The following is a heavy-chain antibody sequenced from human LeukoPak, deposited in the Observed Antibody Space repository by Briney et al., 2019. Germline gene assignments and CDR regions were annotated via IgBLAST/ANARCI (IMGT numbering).Heavy chain of an antibody. CDR2: IIPIFGTA. D-gene: IGHD3-10*01. J-gene: IGHJ4*02. V-gene: IGHV1-69*13. Sequence: SVKVSCKASGGTFSSYAISWVRLAPGQGLEWMGGIIPIFGTANYAQKFQGRVTITADESTSTAYMELSSLRSEDTAVYYCARAYNYYGSGSYYNAGYWGQGTLVTVSS. CDR1: GGTFSSYA. CDR3: ARAYNYYGSGSYYNAGY.